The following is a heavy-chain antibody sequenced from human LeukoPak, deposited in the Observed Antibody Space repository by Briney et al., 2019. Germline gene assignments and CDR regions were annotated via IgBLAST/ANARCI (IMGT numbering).Heavy chain of an antibody. D-gene: IGHD3-10*01. CDR1: GFTLSTYP. CDR2: MSGSGGST. Sequence: GGYLRLSCAASGFTLSTYPMSWVRQAPGKGLEWVSGMSGSGGSTYYADFVKGRFTISRDNSKNTLYLQMNTLRAEDTAVYYCAKDSLPSYGGYFDFWGQGTLLSPYS. V-gene: IGHV3-23*01. CDR3: AKDSLPSYGGYFDF. J-gene: IGHJ4*02.